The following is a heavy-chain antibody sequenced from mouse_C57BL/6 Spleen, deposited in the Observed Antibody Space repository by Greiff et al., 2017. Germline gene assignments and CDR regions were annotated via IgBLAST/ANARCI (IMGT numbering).Heavy chain of an antibody. Sequence: EVQLQQSGPELVKPGASVKMSCKASGFTFTDYNMHWVKQSHGKSLEWIGYINPNNGGTSYNQKFKGKATLTVNKSSSTAYLELRSLTSEDSAVYYCARDYYGSSYFDDWGQGTTLTVAS. D-gene: IGHD1-1*01. J-gene: IGHJ2*01. CDR2: INPNNGGT. V-gene: IGHV1-22*01. CDR1: GFTFTDYN. CDR3: ARDYYGSSYFDD.